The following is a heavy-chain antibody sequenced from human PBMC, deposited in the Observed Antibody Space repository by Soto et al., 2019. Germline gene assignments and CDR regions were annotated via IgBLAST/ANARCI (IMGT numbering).Heavy chain of an antibody. Sequence: VGSLRLSCAASVFTFSSSGMHCVRHSPGKGPEWVSVISYDGSNKYYTDSVKGRFTISRDNAKNTLYLQMNSLRTDDTAVYYCAKLEGYYSYPGVDVWGQGTSVIVSS. J-gene: IGHJ6*01. CDR2: ISYDGSNK. CDR3: AKLEGYYSYPGVDV. CDR1: VFTFSSSG. V-gene: IGHV3-30*18.